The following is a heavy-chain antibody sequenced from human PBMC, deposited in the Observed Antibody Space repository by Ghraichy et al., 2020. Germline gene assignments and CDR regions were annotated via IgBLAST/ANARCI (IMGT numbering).Heavy chain of an antibody. Sequence: SETLSLTCTVSGGSISSGGYYWSWIRQHPGKGLEWIGYIYYSGSTYYNPSLKSRVTISVDTSKNQFSLKLSSVTAADTAVYYCARECSGGSCYYYGMDVWGQGTTVTVSS. V-gene: IGHV4-31*03. CDR2: IYYSGST. CDR1: GGSISSGGYY. D-gene: IGHD2-15*01. CDR3: ARECSGGSCYYYGMDV. J-gene: IGHJ6*02.